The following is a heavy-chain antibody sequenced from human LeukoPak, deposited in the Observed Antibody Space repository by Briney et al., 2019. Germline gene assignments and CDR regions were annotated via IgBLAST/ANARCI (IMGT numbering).Heavy chain of an antibody. CDR1: GYTFTGYY. CDR3: ARAFGSTGCFDY. D-gene: IGHD2-2*01. Sequence: ASVKVSCKASGYTFTGYYMHWVRQAPGQGLEWMGWINPNSGGTNYAQKFQGRVTMTRDTSISTAYMELSRLRSDDTAVYYCARAFGSTGCFDYWGQGTQVTVSS. V-gene: IGHV1-2*02. J-gene: IGHJ4*02. CDR2: INPNSGGT.